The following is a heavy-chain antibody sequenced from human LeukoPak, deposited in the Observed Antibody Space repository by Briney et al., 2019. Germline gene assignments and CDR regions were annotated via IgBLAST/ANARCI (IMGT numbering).Heavy chain of an antibody. Sequence: GGSLRLSCAASGFTFSSYAMSWVRQASGKGLEWVGRIRSKANSYATAYAASVKGRFTISRDDSKNTAYLQMNSLKTEDTAVYYCTRHERDTAMVTNDYWGQGTLVTVSS. CDR3: TRHERDTAMVTNDY. CDR1: GFTFSSYA. V-gene: IGHV3-73*01. CDR2: IRSKANSYAT. J-gene: IGHJ4*02. D-gene: IGHD5-18*01.